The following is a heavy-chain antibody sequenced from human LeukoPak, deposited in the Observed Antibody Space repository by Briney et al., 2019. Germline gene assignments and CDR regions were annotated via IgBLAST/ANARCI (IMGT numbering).Heavy chain of an antibody. D-gene: IGHD3-22*01. V-gene: IGHV3-21*01. J-gene: IGHJ4*02. CDR3: ATTHYYDSSGYYYGHYFDY. CDR1: GFTLSTYW. CDR2: ISGSSSYI. Sequence: GGSLRLSCAASGFTLSTYWMNWFRQAPGKGLEWVSSISGSSSYIYYADSVKGRFTISRDNAKNSLYLQMNSLRAEDTAVYYCATTHYYDSSGYYYGHYFDYWGQGTLVTVSS.